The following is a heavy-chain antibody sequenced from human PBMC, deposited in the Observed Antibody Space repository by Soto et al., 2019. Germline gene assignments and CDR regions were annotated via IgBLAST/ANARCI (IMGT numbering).Heavy chain of an antibody. D-gene: IGHD3-9*01. V-gene: IGHV4-59*01. Sequence: PSETLSLTCTVSSGSISTYYWSWIRQPPGKGLEWIGYIYYTGSTNYNPSLKTRVAISMDTSKNQFSLNLSSVTAADTAVYYCAGAPDLAYFGGWGGGTLVTV. CDR1: SGSISTYY. CDR2: IYYTGST. J-gene: IGHJ4*02. CDR3: AGAPDLAYFGG.